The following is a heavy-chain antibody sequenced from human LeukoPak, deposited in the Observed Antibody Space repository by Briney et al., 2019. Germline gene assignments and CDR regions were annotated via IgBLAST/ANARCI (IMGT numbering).Heavy chain of an antibody. CDR1: GFTFSSYA. Sequence: PGGSLRLSCAASGFTFSSYAMSWVRQAPGKGLEWVSAISGSGGSTYYADSVKGRFTISRDNSKNTLYLQMNSLRAEDTAVYHCAKVRVGATLIDYWGQGTLVTVSS. J-gene: IGHJ4*02. CDR2: ISGSGGST. CDR3: AKVRVGATLIDY. V-gene: IGHV3-23*01. D-gene: IGHD1-26*01.